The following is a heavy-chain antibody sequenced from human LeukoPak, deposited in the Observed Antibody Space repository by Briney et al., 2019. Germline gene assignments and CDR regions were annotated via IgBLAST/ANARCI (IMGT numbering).Heavy chain of an antibody. CDR1: GFTFNTYG. D-gene: IGHD5-18*01. J-gene: IGHJ4*02. Sequence: GGSLRLSCAASGFTFNTYGMHWVRQAPGKGLEWVTFIRYDGSNKYYADSVKGRFTISRDNSKNTLYLQMNSLRAEDTAMYYCAKDRLRGGYGFDLMNYWGQGTLVTVSS. CDR2: IRYDGSNK. V-gene: IGHV3-30*02. CDR3: AKDRLRGGYGFDLMNY.